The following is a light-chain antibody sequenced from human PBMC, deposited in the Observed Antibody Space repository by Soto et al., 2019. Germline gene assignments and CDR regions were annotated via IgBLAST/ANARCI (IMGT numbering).Light chain of an antibody. CDR3: QKLNAYPPWT. CDR1: QGISSN. V-gene: IGKV1-9*01. Sequence: QLTQSPSSLSASVGDRVTITCRASQGISSNLAWYQQKPGRAHKLLIFGASTLQSGVPSRFSGSGSGTDFTLTISSLQPEDFATYFCQKLNAYPPWTFGQGTKVEIK. CDR2: GAS. J-gene: IGKJ1*01.